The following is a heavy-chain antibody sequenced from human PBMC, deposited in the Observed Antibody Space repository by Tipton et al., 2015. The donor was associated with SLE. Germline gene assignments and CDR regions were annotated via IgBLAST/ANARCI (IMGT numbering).Heavy chain of an antibody. CDR3: AGGELRYGDYDLYF. Sequence: TLSLTCSVSGGSITSYYWSWIRQPPGKGLEWIGHIYHSDYTNYSPSLKSRVTISVDTSKNQFSLRLSSVTAADTAVYYCAGGELRYGDYDLYFWGQGTLVTVSS. J-gene: IGHJ4*02. CDR1: GGSITSYY. D-gene: IGHD4-17*01. V-gene: IGHV4-59*12. CDR2: IYHSDYT.